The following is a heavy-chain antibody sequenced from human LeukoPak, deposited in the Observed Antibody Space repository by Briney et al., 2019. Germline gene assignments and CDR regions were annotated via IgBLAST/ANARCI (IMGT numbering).Heavy chain of an antibody. Sequence: PSQTLSLICTVSGGSVSSSDSHWAWIRQHPGKGLEWIGYISYTGATSYSPSPASRVTMSLDRSQNKVSLRLSSVTAADTAVYHCARAITGTSCYDYWGQGTLVTVSS. V-gene: IGHV4-31*03. CDR2: ISYTGAT. CDR3: ARAITGTSCYDY. J-gene: IGHJ4*02. CDR1: GGSVSSSDSH. D-gene: IGHD2-2*01.